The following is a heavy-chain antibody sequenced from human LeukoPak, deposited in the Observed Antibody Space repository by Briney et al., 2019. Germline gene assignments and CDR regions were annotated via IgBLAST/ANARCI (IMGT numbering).Heavy chain of an antibody. CDR3: ARRAGSYLGYWYFDL. CDR1: GGSISSYY. Sequence: SETLSLTCSVSGGSISSYYWTWIRQPPGKGLERIGHMYTSGSSNYHPSLKSRVTISIDTSKNQFSLILSSVTASDTAIYYCARRAGSYLGYWYFDLWGRGTLVTVSS. D-gene: IGHD1-26*01. CDR2: MYTSGSS. J-gene: IGHJ2*01. V-gene: IGHV4-4*09.